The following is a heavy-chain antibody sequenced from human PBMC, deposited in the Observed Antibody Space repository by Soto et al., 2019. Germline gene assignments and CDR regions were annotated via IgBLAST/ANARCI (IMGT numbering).Heavy chain of an antibody. J-gene: IGHJ4*02. D-gene: IGHD6-19*01. CDR1: GFTFSSYG. CDR2: IWYDGSNK. Sequence: PGGSLRLSCAASGFTFSSYGMHWVRQAPGKGLEWVAVIWYDGSNKYYADSVKGRFTISRDNSKNTLYLQMNSLRAGDTAVYYCARDRYSSGWPSDYWGQGTLVTAPQ. CDR3: ARDRYSSGWPSDY. V-gene: IGHV3-33*01.